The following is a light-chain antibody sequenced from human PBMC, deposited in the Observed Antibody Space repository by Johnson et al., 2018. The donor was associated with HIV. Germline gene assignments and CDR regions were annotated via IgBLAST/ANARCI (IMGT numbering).Light chain of an antibody. CDR3: AAWDDSLRGV. V-gene: IGLV1-51*01. J-gene: IGLJ1*01. CDR2: DNN. CDR1: SSNIGNNY. Sequence: QSVLTQPPSVSAAPGQKVTISCSGSSSNIGNNYVSWYQQLPGTAPKLVIYDNNKRPSGVPDRFSGSKSGTSASLAISGLQAEDEADYYCAAWDDSLRGVFGTGTKVTVL.